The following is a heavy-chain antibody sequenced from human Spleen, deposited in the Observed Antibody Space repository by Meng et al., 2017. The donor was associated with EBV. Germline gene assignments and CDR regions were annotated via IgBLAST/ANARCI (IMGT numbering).Heavy chain of an antibody. CDR1: GYTFTAYY. CDR3: ARGWLAPFDW. D-gene: IGHD5-24*01. V-gene: IGHV1-2*06. J-gene: IGHJ4*02. CDR2: INPKSGDT. Sequence: QMPLVQSGAEMKKPGASRKVSCKASGYTFTAYYLHWVRQAPGQGLEWVGRINPKSGDTDSGEKFQGRVTMTRDTSISTAYMELSRLKSDDTALYYCARGWLAPFDWWGQGTLVTVSS.